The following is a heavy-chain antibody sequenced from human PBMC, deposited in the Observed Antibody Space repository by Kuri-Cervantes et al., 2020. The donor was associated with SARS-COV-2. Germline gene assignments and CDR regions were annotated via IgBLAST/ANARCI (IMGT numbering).Heavy chain of an antibody. CDR2: IYYSGST. CDR1: GGSISFYY. D-gene: IGHD3-10*01. CDR3: ARGERAFGVRGITDRRVNWFDP. V-gene: IGHV4-59*08. Sequence: SETLSLTCTVAGGSISFYYWSWIRQPPGKGLEWIGYIYYSGSTNYNPSLKSRVTISVDTSKNQFSLKLSSVTAADTAVYYCARGERAFGVRGITDRRVNWFDPWGQGTLVTVSS. J-gene: IGHJ5*02.